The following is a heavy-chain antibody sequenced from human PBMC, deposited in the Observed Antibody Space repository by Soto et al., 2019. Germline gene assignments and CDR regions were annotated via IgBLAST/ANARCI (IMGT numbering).Heavy chain of an antibody. V-gene: IGHV1-46*03. J-gene: IGHJ6*02. CDR3: ARDYYYGSGSSPDYYYYGMDV. CDR1: GYTFTSYY. Sequence: QVQLVQSGAEVKKPGASVKVSCKASGYTFTSYYMHWVRQAPGQGLEWMGIINPSGGSTSYAQKFQGRVTMTRDTSTSTVYMELSSLRSEDTAVYYCARDYYYGSGSSPDYYYYGMDVWGQGTTVTVSS. CDR2: INPSGGST. D-gene: IGHD3-10*01.